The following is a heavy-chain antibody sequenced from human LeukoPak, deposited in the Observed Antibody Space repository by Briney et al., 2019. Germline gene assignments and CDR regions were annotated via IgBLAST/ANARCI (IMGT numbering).Heavy chain of an antibody. V-gene: IGHV1-46*01. D-gene: IGHD3-16*01. CDR2: INPSGGSP. CDR3: ARGEYSFDP. CDR1: GYAFTIYY. Sequence: RVASVKVSCKASGYAFTIYYMHWVRQAPGQGLEWMGIINPSGGSPSYAQKFQGRVTMTRDTSTSTVYMELSSLRSEDTVVYYCARGEYSFDPWGQGTLVTVSS. J-gene: IGHJ5*02.